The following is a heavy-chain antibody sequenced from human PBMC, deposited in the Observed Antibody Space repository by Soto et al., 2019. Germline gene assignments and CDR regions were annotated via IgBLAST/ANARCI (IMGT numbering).Heavy chain of an antibody. V-gene: IGHV4-31*03. J-gene: IGHJ4*02. D-gene: IGHD3-22*01. CDR1: GGSVSSGSYY. CDR3: ARGTYYYDSSGYYPFDY. Sequence: TLSLTCTVSGGSVSSGSYYWSWIRQPPGKGLEWIGYIYYSGSTYYNPSLKSRVTISVDTSKNQFSLKLSSVTAADTAVYYCARGTYYYDSSGYYPFDYWGQGTLVTVSS. CDR2: IYYSGST.